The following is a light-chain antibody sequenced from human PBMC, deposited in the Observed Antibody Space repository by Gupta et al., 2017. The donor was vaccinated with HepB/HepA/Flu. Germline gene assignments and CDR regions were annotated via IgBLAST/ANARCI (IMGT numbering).Light chain of an antibody. V-gene: IGKV2-28*01. CDR2: LGS. CDR1: QSLLHSNGYNY. J-gene: IGKJ3*01. Sequence: DIVMTQSPLSLPVTPGEPASISCRSSQSLLHSNGYNYLDWYLQKLGQSPQLLIYLGSNRASGVPDRFSGSGSGRDFTLKISRVEAEDVGVYYCMQALQAITFGPWTKVDIK. CDR3: MQALQAIT.